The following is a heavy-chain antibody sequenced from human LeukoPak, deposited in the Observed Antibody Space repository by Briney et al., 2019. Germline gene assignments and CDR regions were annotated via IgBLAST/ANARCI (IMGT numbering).Heavy chain of an antibody. V-gene: IGHV3-7*01. J-gene: IGHJ6*03. D-gene: IGHD3-3*01. CDR1: GFTFSSYW. CDR2: IKQDGSEK. Sequence: GGSLRLSCAASGFTFSSYWMSWVRQAPGKGLEWVANIKQDGSEKYYVDSVKGRFTISRDNAKNSLYLQMNSLRAEDMAVYYCARARYETRIWPKSRYDYYHYMDVWGKGTTVTVSS. CDR3: ARARYETRIWPKSRYDYYHYMDV.